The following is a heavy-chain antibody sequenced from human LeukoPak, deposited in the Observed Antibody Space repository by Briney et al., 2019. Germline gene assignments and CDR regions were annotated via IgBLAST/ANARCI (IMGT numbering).Heavy chain of an antibody. CDR2: INHSGST. CDR3: ARVRKAPRSTMVRGVNNYFDY. Sequence: SETLSLTCAVYGGSFSGYYWSWIRQPPGKGLEWIGEINHSGSTNYNPSLKGRVTISVDTSKNQFSLKLSSVTAADTAVYYCARVRKAPRSTMVRGVNNYFDYWGQGTLVTVSS. V-gene: IGHV4-34*01. CDR1: GGSFSGYY. J-gene: IGHJ4*02. D-gene: IGHD3-10*01.